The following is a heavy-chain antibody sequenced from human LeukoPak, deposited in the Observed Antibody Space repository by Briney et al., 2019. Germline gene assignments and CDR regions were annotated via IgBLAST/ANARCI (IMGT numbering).Heavy chain of an antibody. D-gene: IGHD3-22*01. Sequence: ASVKVSCKASGYTFTSYDINWVRQATGQGLEWMGWMSPNSGNTGYAQEFQGRVTMTRNTSISTAYMELSSLRSEDTAVYYCATGRYYGDYYYYYMDVWGKGTTVTVSS. V-gene: IGHV1-8*01. J-gene: IGHJ6*03. CDR2: MSPNSGNT. CDR3: ATGRYYGDYYYYYMDV. CDR1: GYTFTSYD.